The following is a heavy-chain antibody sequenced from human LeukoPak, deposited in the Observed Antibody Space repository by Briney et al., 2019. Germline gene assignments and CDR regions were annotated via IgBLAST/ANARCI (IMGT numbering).Heavy chain of an antibody. CDR1: GYTFTCYY. Sequence: GASVKVSCKASGYTFTCYYMHWVRQAPGQGLEWMGWINPNSGGTNYAQKFQGRVTMTRDTSISTAYMELSRLRSDDTAVYYCARDGSRGYCSGGSCYLDAFDIWGQGTMVTVSS. CDR2: INPNSGGT. CDR3: ARDGSRGYCSGGSCYLDAFDI. J-gene: IGHJ3*02. D-gene: IGHD2-15*01. V-gene: IGHV1-2*02.